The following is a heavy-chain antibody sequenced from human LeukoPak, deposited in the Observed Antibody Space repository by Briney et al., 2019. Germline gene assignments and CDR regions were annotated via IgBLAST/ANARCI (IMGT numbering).Heavy chain of an antibody. V-gene: IGHV4-4*08. D-gene: IGHD2-2*01. Sequence: SETLSLTCAVSGGSLSGYYWNWIRQPPGKGLEWIGYVNAVGSTKYNPSLSSRLTISVDKSRNQFSLKLNSVTAADSAVYFCARRVPAASGGGFDYWGQGTLVAVSS. CDR1: GGSLSGYY. CDR3: ARRVPAASGGGFDY. CDR2: VNAVGST. J-gene: IGHJ4*02.